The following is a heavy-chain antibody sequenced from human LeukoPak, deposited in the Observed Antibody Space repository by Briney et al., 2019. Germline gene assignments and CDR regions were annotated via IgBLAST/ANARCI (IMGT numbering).Heavy chain of an antibody. Sequence: SETLSLTCTVSGGSISSSSYYWGWIRPPPGKGLEWIGSIYYSGSTNYNPSLKSRVTMSVTTSKNHFFLKLSPVAAAAPAVYYCGSSSWAWVDYWGQGTLVTVSS. CDR1: GGSISSSSYY. CDR2: IYYSGST. CDR3: GSSSWAWVDY. J-gene: IGHJ4*02. V-gene: IGHV4-39*07. D-gene: IGHD6-13*01.